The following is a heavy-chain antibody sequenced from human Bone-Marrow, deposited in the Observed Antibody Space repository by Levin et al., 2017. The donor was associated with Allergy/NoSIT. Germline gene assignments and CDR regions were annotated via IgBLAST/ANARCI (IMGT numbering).Heavy chain of an antibody. CDR1: GASISNNDYY. CDR2: AYYSGNT. D-gene: IGHD2-15*01. CDR3: AGWSGSGGTCSCCAFVI. V-gene: IGHV4-39*01. J-gene: IGHJ3*02. Sequence: SETLSLTCPVSGASISNNDYYWGWIRQPPGKGLEWIGNAYYSGNTHYNPSLKGRVTISIDTSKNQFPLKLRSVTAADPAIYYCAGWSGSGGTCSCCAFVIWGQGTMVTVSS.